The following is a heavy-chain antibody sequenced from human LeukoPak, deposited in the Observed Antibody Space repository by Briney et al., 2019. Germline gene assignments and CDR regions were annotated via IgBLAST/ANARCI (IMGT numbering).Heavy chain of an antibody. Sequence: ASVKVSCKVSGGTFSNDSITWVRQAPGQGLEWVGGITPIFDTPNYAPKLQGRLAINADGSTSTVYMELRSLRSEDTAVYFCARGPPPLYSGSYRPLDHWGQGALVTVSS. V-gene: IGHV1-69*13. J-gene: IGHJ4*02. CDR1: GGTFSNDS. CDR2: ITPIFDTP. CDR3: ARGPPPLYSGSYRPLDH. D-gene: IGHD1-26*01.